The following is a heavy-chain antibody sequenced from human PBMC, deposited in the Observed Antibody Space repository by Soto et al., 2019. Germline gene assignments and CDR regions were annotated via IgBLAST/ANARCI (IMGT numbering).Heavy chain of an antibody. CDR2: IFHGGST. V-gene: IGHV4-30-2*01. D-gene: IGHD5-12*01. CDR1: GGSISSGGYS. J-gene: IGHJ2*01. CDR3: AGGAGGYVWYFDL. Sequence: QLQLQESGSGLVKPSQTLSLTCAVSGGSISSGGYSWSWIRQPPGKGLEWIGYIFHGGSTYYNPSLKSRLTISLDRSRTQFSLNLSSVTVADTAVYYCAGGAGGYVWYFDLWGRGTLVTVSS.